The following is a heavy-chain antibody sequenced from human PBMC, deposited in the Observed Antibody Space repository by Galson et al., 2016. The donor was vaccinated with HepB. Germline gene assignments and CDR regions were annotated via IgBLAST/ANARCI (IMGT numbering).Heavy chain of an antibody. V-gene: IGHV4-31*03. CDR3: ARVAGYTASSGEEWFDP. J-gene: IGHJ5*02. CDR2: IYYNGNT. CDR1: GDSINNENYY. Sequence: TLSLTCTVSGDSINNENYYWSWIRQHPGEGLEFIGFIYYNGNTYYNPSLKSRVTISVDTSKNQFSLKLTSMTAADTALYSCARVAGYTASSGEEWFDPWGQGTLVTVSS. D-gene: IGHD3-16*01.